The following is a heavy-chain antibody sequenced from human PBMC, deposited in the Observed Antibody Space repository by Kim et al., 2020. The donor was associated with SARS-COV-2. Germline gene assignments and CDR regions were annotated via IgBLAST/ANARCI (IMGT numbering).Heavy chain of an antibody. J-gene: IGHJ1*01. Sequence: GGSLRLSCVGSGFIFGGYSMNWFRQAPGKGLEWVSYISGSSDAIYSVDSVKGRFTISSANAKTSRYLQLNSLRDEDTAMDYCARFTRVCTVGSFYLEY. CDR2: ISGSSDAI. V-gene: IGHV3-48*02. CDR1: GFIFGGYS. CDR3: ARFTRVCTVGSFYLEY. D-gene: IGHD3-10*01.